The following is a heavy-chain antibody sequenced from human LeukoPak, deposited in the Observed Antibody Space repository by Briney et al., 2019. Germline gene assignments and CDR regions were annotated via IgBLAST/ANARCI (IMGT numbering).Heavy chain of an antibody. D-gene: IGHD2-21*01. CDR2: IKQDGSER. CDR1: GFTFSSYW. CDR3: ARIGEGGDPYFDY. J-gene: IGHJ4*02. Sequence: GGSLRLSCAASGFTFSSYWMSWVRQAPGEGLGWVANIKQDGSERYYVDSVKGRFTISRDNAKNSLYLQMNSLRAEDTAVYYCARIGEGGDPYFDYWGQGTLVTVSS. V-gene: IGHV3-7*01.